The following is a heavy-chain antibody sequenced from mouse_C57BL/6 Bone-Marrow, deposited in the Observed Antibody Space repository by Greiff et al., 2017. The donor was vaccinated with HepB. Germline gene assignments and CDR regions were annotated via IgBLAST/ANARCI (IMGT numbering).Heavy chain of an antibody. J-gene: IGHJ2*01. Sequence: EVHLVESGGGLVKPGGSLKLSCAASGSTFSDYGMHWVRQAPEKGLEWVAYISSGSSTIYYADTVKGRFTISRDNAKNTLFLQMTSLRYEETAMYYCAKDYYGRAPHFDYWGQGTTLTVSS. CDR1: GSTFSDYG. V-gene: IGHV5-17*01. CDR3: AKDYYGRAPHFDY. D-gene: IGHD1-1*01. CDR2: ISSGSSTI.